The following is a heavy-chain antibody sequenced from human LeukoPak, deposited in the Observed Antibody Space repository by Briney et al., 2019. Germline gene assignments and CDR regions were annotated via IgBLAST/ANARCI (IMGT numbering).Heavy chain of an antibody. V-gene: IGHV4-59*01. CDR2: IYYSGST. Sequence: SETLSLTCTVSGGSISNYYWSWIRQPPGKGLEWIGYIYYSGSTNYNPSLKSRVTISVDTSKNQFSLKLSSVTAADTAVYYCARGDGGPYYDFWSGYPDNWFDPWGQGTLVTVSS. CDR1: GGSISNYY. D-gene: IGHD3-3*01. J-gene: IGHJ5*02. CDR3: ARGDGGPYYDFWSGYPDNWFDP.